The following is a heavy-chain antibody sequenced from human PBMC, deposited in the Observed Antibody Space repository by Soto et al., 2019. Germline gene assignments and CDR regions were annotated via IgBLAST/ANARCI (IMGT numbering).Heavy chain of an antibody. CDR3: ARGDSTDCSNGVCSFFYNHDMDV. CDR1: GYSFTDYH. Sequence: GASVKVSCKASGYSFTDYHIHWVRQAPGQVLEGLGRINPKSGGRGTAQKFQGWVTMTTDTSIITPSMELTRLTSDDTAIYYCARGDSTDCSNGVCSFFYNHDMDVWGQGTKVTVSS. CDR2: INPKSGGR. D-gene: IGHD2-8*01. J-gene: IGHJ6*02. V-gene: IGHV1-2*04.